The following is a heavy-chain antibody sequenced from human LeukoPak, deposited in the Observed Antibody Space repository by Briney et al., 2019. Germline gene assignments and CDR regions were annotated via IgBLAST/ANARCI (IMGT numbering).Heavy chain of an antibody. Sequence: GASVKVSCKASGGTFISYAIGWVRQAPGQGLEWMGGIIPIFGTANYAQKFQGRVTITADESTSTAYMELSSLRSEDTAVYYCASTYVVPAAISYYYYMDVWGKGTTVTISS. V-gene: IGHV1-69*13. D-gene: IGHD2-2*01. CDR2: IIPIFGTA. CDR3: ASTYVVPAAISYYYYMDV. J-gene: IGHJ6*03. CDR1: GGTFISYA.